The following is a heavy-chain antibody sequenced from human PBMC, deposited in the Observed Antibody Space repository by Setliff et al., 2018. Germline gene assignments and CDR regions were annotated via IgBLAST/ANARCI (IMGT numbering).Heavy chain of an antibody. Sequence: SETLSLTCGGYAGSLSDYYWSWIRQPPGKGLEWIGEINHSGSTNYNPSLKSRVTISVDTSKNQFSLKLSSVTAADTAVYYCARFRRGVALGWFDPWGQGTLVTVSS. CDR3: ARFRRGVALGWFDP. V-gene: IGHV4-34*01. D-gene: IGHD3-10*01. J-gene: IGHJ5*02. CDR1: AGSLSDYY. CDR2: INHSGST.